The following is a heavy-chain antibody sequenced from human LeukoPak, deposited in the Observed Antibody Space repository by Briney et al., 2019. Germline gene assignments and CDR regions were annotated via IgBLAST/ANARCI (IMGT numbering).Heavy chain of an antibody. CDR1: GGSISGYY. CDR3: ARDREGGWGYYFDY. CDR2: IYYTGNT. J-gene: IGHJ4*02. Sequence: PSETLSLTCTVSGGSISGYYWSWIRQPPGKGLEWIGFIYYTGNTNYNPSLKSRLTISVDTSKNQFSLKVSSVTAADTAVYYCARDREGGWGYYFDYWGQGTLVTVSS. D-gene: IGHD6-19*01. V-gene: IGHV4-59*01.